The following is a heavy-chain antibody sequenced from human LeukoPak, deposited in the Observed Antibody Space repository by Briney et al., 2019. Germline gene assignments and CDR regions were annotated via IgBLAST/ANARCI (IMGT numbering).Heavy chain of an antibody. J-gene: IGHJ5*02. CDR3: ARVISQWLVHGWFDP. Sequence: EGSLRLCCAASGFTFSSYWMSWVRQAPGKGLEWVANIKQDGSEKYYVDSVKGRFTISRDNAKNSLYLQMNSLRAEDTAVYYCARVISQWLVHGWFDPWGQGTLVTVSS. CDR1: GFTFSSYW. D-gene: IGHD6-19*01. V-gene: IGHV3-7*01. CDR2: IKQDGSEK.